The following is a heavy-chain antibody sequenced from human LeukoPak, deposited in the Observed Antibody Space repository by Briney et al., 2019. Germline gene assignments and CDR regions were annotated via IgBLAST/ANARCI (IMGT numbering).Heavy chain of an antibody. V-gene: IGHV3-30*03. CDR2: ISYDGSNK. J-gene: IGHJ4*02. Sequence: GGSLRLSCAASGFTFSSHGMHWVRQAPGKGLEWVAVISYDGSNKYYADSVKGRFSISRDNAKNTLYLQMNSLRVEDTAVYYCARGRPHGNDYWGQGTLVTVSS. CDR1: GFTFSSHG. D-gene: IGHD4-23*01. CDR3: ARGRPHGNDY.